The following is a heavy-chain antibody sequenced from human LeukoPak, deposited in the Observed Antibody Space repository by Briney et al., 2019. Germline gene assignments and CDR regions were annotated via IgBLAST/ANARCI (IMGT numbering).Heavy chain of an antibody. J-gene: IGHJ6*03. CDR1: GGSIRSGSYY. CDR3: ARVGRTPPKPGYMDV. V-gene: IGHV4-61*02. Sequence: SETLSLTCTVSGGSIRSGSYYWSWIRQPAGKGLEWIGRIYTSGSTNYNPSLKSRVTISVDTSKNQFSLKLSSVTAADTAVYYCARVGRTPPKPGYMDVWGKGTTVTVSS. D-gene: IGHD1-14*01. CDR2: IYTSGST.